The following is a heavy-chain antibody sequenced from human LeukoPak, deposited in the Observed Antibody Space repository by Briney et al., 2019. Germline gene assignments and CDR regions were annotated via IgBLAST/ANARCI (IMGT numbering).Heavy chain of an antibody. J-gene: IGHJ4*02. V-gene: IGHV3-48*04. D-gene: IGHD3-10*01. CDR2: ISSSGSTI. CDR1: GFTFSSYW. Sequence: GGSLRLSCAASGFTFSSYWMNWVRQAPGKGLEWVSYISSSGSTIYYADSVKGRFTISRDNAKNSLYLQMNSLRAEDTAVYYCATIGDYGSGSYYNVLGYWGQGTLVTVSS. CDR3: ATIGDYGSGSYYNVLGY.